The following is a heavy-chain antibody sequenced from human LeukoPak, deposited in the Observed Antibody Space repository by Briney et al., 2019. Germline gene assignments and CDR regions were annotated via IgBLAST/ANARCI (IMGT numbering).Heavy chain of an antibody. J-gene: IGHJ4*02. CDR1: GFTFSSYA. CDR3: AKDGTPSDY. V-gene: IGHV3-23*01. CDR2: ISGSGGST. D-gene: IGHD2-15*01. Sequence: LAGGSLRLSCAASGFTFSSYAMSWVRQAPGMGLEWVSAISGSGGSTYYADSVKGRFTISRDNSKNTLYLQMSGLRADDTALYYCAKDGTPSDYWGQGTRVTVSS.